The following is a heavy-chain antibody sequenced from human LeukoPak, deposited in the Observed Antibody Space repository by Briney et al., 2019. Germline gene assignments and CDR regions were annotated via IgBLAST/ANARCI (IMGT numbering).Heavy chain of an antibody. D-gene: IGHD6-19*01. CDR1: GYTFTGYY. V-gene: IGHV1-2*02. J-gene: IGHJ4*02. Sequence: ASVKVSCKASGYTFTGYYMHWVRQAPGQGLEWMGWINPNSGGTNYAQKFQGRVTMTRDTSISTAYMELSRLRSDGTAVYYCARERIAVAGTVDYWGQGTLVTVSS. CDR3: ARERIAVAGTVDY. CDR2: INPNSGGT.